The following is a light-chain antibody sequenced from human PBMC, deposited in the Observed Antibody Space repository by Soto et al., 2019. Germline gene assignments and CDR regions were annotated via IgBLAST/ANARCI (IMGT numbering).Light chain of an antibody. CDR1: SGSVSASYG. J-gene: IGLJ3*02. V-gene: IGLV8-61*01. CDR2: SAY. CDR3: VLYLGSGIWV. Sequence: QAVVTQEPSFSVSPGGTVTLTCGFSSGSVSASYGPSWYQQTPGQAPRRLIYSAYTRSSGVPDRFSVSILGNKAALTITGAQADDESDYYCVLYLGSGIWVFGGGTKLTVL.